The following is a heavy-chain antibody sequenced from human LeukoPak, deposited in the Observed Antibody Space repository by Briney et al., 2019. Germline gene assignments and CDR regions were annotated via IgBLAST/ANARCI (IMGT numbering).Heavy chain of an antibody. Sequence: GGSLRLSCVASGFTFEKYVMNWVRQAPGKGLEWLATIYGSGVSISYADSVKGRFTISRDNSNNTLYLQMNSLRVEDTAMYFCTKDLGWELPAEAYWGQGILVTVSS. CDR3: TKDLGWELPAEAY. V-gene: IGHV3-23*01. CDR2: IYGSGVSI. J-gene: IGHJ4*02. CDR1: GFTFEKYV. D-gene: IGHD1-26*01.